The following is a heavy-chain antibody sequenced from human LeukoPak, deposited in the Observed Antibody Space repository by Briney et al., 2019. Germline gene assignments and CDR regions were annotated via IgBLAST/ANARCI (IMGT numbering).Heavy chain of an antibody. Sequence: KASETLSLTCTVSGGSISSSSYYWGWIRQPPGKGLEWIGRIYYSGSTYYNPSLKSRVTISVDTSKNQFSLKLSSVAAADTAVYYCARHFYGSGSYADYWGQGTLVTVSS. V-gene: IGHV4-39*01. J-gene: IGHJ4*02. CDR3: ARHFYGSGSYADY. CDR1: GGSISSSSYY. D-gene: IGHD3-10*01. CDR2: IYYSGST.